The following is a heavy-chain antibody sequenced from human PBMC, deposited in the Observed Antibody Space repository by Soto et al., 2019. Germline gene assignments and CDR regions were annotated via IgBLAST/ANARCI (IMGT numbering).Heavy chain of an antibody. CDR2: ISSSAPTR. Sequence: EEQLVESGGGLVQPGGSLRLSCAASGFTFSDYEMTWVRQAPGKGLEWVSSISSSAPTRHYADSVKGRFTISRDNAKNSLYLQMNSLRAEDTAVYYCARDGRPFDIWGQGTMVTVSS. CDR3: ARDGRPFDI. CDR1: GFTFSDYE. J-gene: IGHJ3*02. V-gene: IGHV3-48*03.